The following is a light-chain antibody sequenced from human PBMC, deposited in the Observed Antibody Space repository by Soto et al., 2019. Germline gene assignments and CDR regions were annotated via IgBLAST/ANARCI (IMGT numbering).Light chain of an antibody. J-gene: IGKJ5*01. Sequence: EIVLTQSPVTLSLSPGDRATLSCRASQSVSNCFGWYQQKPGQAPRLLIYDASSRAPGIPARFSGSGSGTDFTLTISSLEPEDFSVSYCQQCTNWPPSTFGQGTRLEIK. V-gene: IGKV3-11*01. CDR3: QQCTNWPPST. CDR2: DAS. CDR1: QSVSNC.